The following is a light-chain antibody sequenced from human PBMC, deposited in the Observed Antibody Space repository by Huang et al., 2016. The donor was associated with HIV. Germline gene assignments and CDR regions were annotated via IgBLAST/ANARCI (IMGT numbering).Light chain of an antibody. CDR2: AAS. V-gene: IGKV1-39*01. J-gene: IGKJ2*01. CDR3: KQSYVILSFT. Sequence: DIQMTQSPSSLSASVGDRVTITCRSSQIIDTYLNWYQQKPGKAPRLLIYAASNLHGGVPSRFSGSGSGTNFSLYINILQPEDSGTYYWKQSYVILSFTFGQGTKLE. CDR1: QIIDTY.